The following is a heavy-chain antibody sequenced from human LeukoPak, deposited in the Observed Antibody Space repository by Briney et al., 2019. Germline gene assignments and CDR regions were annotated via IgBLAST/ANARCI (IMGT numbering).Heavy chain of an antibody. CDR1: GYTFTGYY. J-gene: IGHJ4*02. CDR2: IHPRTGNP. Sequence: ASVKVSCKASGYTFTGYYMHWVRQAPGQGLEWMGWIHPRTGNPTYAQGFTGRFVFSLDTSVTTTYLQISSLKAEDTAVYYCARAYQRLGDLSLPDYWGQGTLVTVSS. V-gene: IGHV7-4-1*02. D-gene: IGHD3-16*02. CDR3: ARAYQRLGDLSLPDY.